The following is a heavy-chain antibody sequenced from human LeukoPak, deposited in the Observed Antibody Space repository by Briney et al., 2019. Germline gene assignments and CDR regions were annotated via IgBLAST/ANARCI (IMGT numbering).Heavy chain of an antibody. CDR1: GGSISSSNW. Sequence: SGTLSLTCAVSGGSISSSNWWSWVRQPPGKGLEWIGEIYHSGSTNYNPSLKSRVTISVDKSKNQFSLKLSSVTAADTVVYYCARVDTAMVLAFDYWGQGTLVTVSS. D-gene: IGHD5-18*01. V-gene: IGHV4-4*02. CDR3: ARVDTAMVLAFDY. J-gene: IGHJ4*02. CDR2: IYHSGST.